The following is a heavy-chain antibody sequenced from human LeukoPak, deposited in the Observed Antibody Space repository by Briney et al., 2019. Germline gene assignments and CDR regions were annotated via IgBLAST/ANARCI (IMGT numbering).Heavy chain of an antibody. J-gene: IGHJ6*03. CDR3: ARRMRYYYGSGSYYTYYYYYMDV. CDR1: GYTFTSYG. V-gene: IGHV1-18*01. D-gene: IGHD3-10*01. CDR2: TSAYNGNT. Sequence: ASVKVSCKASGYTFTSYGISWVRQAPGQGLEWMGWTSAYNGNTNYAQKLQGRVTMTTDASTSTAYMELRSLRSDDTAVYYCARRMRYYYGSGSYYTYYYYYMDVWGKGTTVTVSS.